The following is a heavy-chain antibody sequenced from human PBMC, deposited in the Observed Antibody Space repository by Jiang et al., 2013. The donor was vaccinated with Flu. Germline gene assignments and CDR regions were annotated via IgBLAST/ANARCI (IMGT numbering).Heavy chain of an antibody. CDR2: ISNSAGHI. J-gene: IGHJ4*02. CDR3: AASAGQNVLKY. CDR1: GFTFSRYE. V-gene: IGHV3-48*03. Sequence: VQLVESGGNLVQPGGSLRLSCAASGFTFSRYEMNWVRQAPGKGLEWVSYISNSAGHIFYADSVKGRFTISRDIAQNSLYLQMNSLRVEDTAVYYCAASAGQNVLKYWGQGTLVTVSS. D-gene: IGHD2/OR15-2a*01.